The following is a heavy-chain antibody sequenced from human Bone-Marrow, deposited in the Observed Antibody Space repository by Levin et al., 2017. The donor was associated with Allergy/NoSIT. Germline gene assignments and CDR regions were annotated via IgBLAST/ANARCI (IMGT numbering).Heavy chain of an antibody. CDR1: GYTFTGYY. Sequence: GESLKISCKASGYTFTGYYMHWVRQAPGQGLEWMGWINPNSGGTNYAQKFQGWVTMTRDTSISTAYMELSRLRSDDTAVYYCARGNWNYGYFQHWGQGTLVTVSS. D-gene: IGHD1-7*01. CDR3: ARGNWNYGYFQH. V-gene: IGHV1-2*04. CDR2: INPNSGGT. J-gene: IGHJ1*01.